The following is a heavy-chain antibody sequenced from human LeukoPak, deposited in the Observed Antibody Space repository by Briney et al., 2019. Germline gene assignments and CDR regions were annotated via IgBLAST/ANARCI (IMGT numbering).Heavy chain of an antibody. J-gene: IGHJ4*02. V-gene: IGHV3-23*01. CDR2: ISGSGGST. CDR3: ARMVTMIVVVITNYFDY. Sequence: PGGSLRLSCAASGFTFSSYAMSWVRQAPGKGLEWVSAISGSGGSTYYADSVKGRFTISRDNSKNTLYLQMNSLRAEHTAVYYCARMVTMIVVVITNYFDYWGQGTLVTVSS. CDR1: GFTFSSYA. D-gene: IGHD3-22*01.